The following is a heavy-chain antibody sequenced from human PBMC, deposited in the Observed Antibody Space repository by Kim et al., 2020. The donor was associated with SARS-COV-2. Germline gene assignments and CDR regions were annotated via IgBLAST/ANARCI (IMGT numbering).Heavy chain of an antibody. CDR1: GFTFSPFA. V-gene: IGHV3-33*01. CDR3: SRNFGSATMIGTV. Sequence: GGSLRLSCTASGFTFSPFAMHWVRQAPGTGLELVAVIRSDESERYYAESVKDRFTISRDNSKNTLYLQMNSLRAEATAIYYCSRNFGSATMIGTVWGLGT. J-gene: IGHJ3*01. D-gene: IGHD3-10*01. CDR2: IRSDESER.